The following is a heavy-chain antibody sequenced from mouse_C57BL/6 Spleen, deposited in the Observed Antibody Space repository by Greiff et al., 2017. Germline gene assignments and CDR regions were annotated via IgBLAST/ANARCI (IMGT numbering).Heavy chain of an antibody. CDR1: GYTFTSYW. J-gene: IGHJ2*01. V-gene: IGHV1-69*01. CDR3: ARCDYYGSSYYFDY. Sequence: QVQLQLPGAELVLPGASVKLSCKASGYTFTSYWMHWVKQRPGQGLEWIGEIDPSDSYTNYNQKFKGKSILTVDKSSNTAYMQLSSLTSEDSAVYYCARCDYYGSSYYFDYWGQGATLTVSS. CDR2: IDPSDSYT. D-gene: IGHD1-1*01.